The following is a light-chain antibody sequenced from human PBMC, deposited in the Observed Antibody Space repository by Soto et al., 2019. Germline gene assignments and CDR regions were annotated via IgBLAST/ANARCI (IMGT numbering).Light chain of an antibody. J-gene: IGKJ3*01. Sequence: DIQLTQSPSFLSASLGDRVTITCRASQGIRSYLAWYQQRPGKAPELRIYGASTLRRGGASTFSCSGSGTEFTLTISSLQPEAFETDFCQQLNTFPPFFTFGPGTKVDIK. CDR1: QGIRSY. V-gene: IGKV1-9*01. CDR2: GAS. CDR3: QQLNTFPPFFT.